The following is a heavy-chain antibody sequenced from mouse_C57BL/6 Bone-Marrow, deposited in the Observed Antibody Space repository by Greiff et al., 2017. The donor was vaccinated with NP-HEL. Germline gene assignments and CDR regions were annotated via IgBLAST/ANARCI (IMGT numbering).Heavy chain of an antibody. Sequence: DVMLVESGGDLVKPGGSLKLSCAASGFTFSSYGMSWVRQTPDKRLEWVATLSSGGSYTYYPDSVKGRFTISRDNAKNTLYLQMSSLKSEDTAMYYCARDPYYFDYWGQGTTLTVSS. CDR3: ARDPYYFDY. CDR1: GFTFSSYG. J-gene: IGHJ2*01. V-gene: IGHV5-6*02. CDR2: LSSGGSYT.